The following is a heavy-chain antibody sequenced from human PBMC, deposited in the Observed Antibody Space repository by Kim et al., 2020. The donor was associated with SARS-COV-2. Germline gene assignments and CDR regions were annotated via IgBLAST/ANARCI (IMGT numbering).Heavy chain of an antibody. Sequence: ANYAQKFQGRVTITADESTSTAYMELSSLRSEDTAVYYCARDRDGNAFDIWGQGTMVTVSS. V-gene: IGHV1-69*01. CDR3: ARDRDGNAFDI. D-gene: IGHD1-1*01. J-gene: IGHJ3*02. CDR2: A.